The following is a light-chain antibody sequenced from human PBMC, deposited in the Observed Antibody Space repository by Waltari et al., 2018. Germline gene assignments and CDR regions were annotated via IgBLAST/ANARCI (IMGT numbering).Light chain of an antibody. V-gene: IGKV3-20*01. Sequence: DIVLTQSPGTLSLSPGERATLSCRASQSVCRSLAWYQQKPGQAPRLLIYGASSRATGVPDRFSGSGSGTDFSLTISRLEPEDVAVYYCQHYVRLPVTFGQGTKVEIK. CDR2: GAS. CDR1: QSVCRS. J-gene: IGKJ1*01. CDR3: QHYVRLPVT.